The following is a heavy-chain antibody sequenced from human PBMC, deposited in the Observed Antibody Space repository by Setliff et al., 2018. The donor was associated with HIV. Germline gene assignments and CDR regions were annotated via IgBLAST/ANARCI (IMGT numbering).Heavy chain of an antibody. V-gene: IGHV4-39*01. D-gene: IGHD3-10*01. Sequence: PSETLSLTCTVSGGSIISSSYYWGWIRQPPGKGLEWIGTMYYRGTTYNNPSLKSRVTFSADTSKNQFSLNLNSVTATDTAVYYCVRQGLTMNRGVPAPILYDFDYWGQGILVTVSS. CDR3: VRQGLTMNRGVPAPILYDFDY. J-gene: IGHJ4*02. CDR2: MYYRGTT. CDR1: GGSIISSSYY.